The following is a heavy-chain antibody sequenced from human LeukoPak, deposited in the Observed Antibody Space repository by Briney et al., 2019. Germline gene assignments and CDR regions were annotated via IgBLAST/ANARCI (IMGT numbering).Heavy chain of an antibody. D-gene: IGHD3-16*02. CDR3: ARDYRANRVDY. CDR2: IHYSGST. CDR1: GDSISSYY. V-gene: IGHV4-59*12. Sequence: SETLSLTCTVSGDSISSYYWSWIRQPPGKGLEWIGYIHYSGSTNYNPSLKSRVTISVDTSKNQFSLNLSSVTAADTAVYYCARDYRANRVDYWGQGTLVTVSS. J-gene: IGHJ4*02.